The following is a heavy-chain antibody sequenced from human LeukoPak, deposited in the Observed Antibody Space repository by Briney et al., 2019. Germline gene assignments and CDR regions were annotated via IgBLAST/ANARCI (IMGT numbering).Heavy chain of an antibody. V-gene: IGHV1-69*05. CDR3: ARGGYYDSSGYNWFDP. D-gene: IGHD3-22*01. CDR1: GGTFSSYA. Sequence: SVKVSRKASGGTFSSYAISWVRQAPGQGLEWMGGIIPIFGTANYAQKFQGRVTITTDESTSTAYMELSSLRSEDTAVYYCARGGYYDSSGYNWFDPWGQGTLVTVSS. J-gene: IGHJ5*02. CDR2: IIPIFGTA.